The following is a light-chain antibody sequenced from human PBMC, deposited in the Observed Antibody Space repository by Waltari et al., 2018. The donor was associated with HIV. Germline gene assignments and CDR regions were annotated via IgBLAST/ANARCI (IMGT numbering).Light chain of an antibody. CDR1: SSDIGAYDY. CDR3: SSYGDSLRVL. J-gene: IGLJ2*01. Sequence: QSALTQPPSASGSLGQSVTISCTGSSSDIGAYDYVSWFQQHPHCAPTLLLYEVTRRPSTVSDRFSGSRSGYTAFLTVAGLQPDDEATYFCSSYGDSLRVLFGGGTNVTVL. CDR2: EVT. V-gene: IGLV2-8*01.